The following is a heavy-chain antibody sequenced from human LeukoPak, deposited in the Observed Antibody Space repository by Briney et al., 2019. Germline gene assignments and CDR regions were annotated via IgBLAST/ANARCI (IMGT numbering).Heavy chain of an antibody. Sequence: GASVKVSCKDYGDIFSSYGVVWVRQAPGQGLEWMGIINSSGGSTIYAQKFQGRVTMTRDTSTSTAYMELSSLRSEDTAVYYCVREGVRYFDYWGQGTLVTVSS. V-gene: IGHV1-46*01. D-gene: IGHD3-10*01. CDR1: GDIFSSYG. J-gene: IGHJ4*02. CDR3: VREGVRYFDY. CDR2: INSSGGST.